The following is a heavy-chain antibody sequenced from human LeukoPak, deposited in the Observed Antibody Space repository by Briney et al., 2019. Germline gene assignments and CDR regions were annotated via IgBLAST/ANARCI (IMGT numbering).Heavy chain of an antibody. CDR2: INSDGSST. D-gene: IGHD2-2*01. Sequence: GGSLGLSCAASGFTFSSYWMHWVRQAPGKGLVWVSRINSDGSSTSYADSVKGRFTISRDNAKNTLYLQMNSLRAEDTAVYYCARGLGCSSTSCYYYYYYVDVWGKGTTVTVSS. V-gene: IGHV3-74*01. CDR3: ARGLGCSSTSCYYYYYYVDV. J-gene: IGHJ6*03. CDR1: GFTFSSYW.